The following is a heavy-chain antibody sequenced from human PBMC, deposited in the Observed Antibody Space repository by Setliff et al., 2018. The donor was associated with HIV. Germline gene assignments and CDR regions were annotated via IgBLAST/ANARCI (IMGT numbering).Heavy chain of an antibody. CDR2: INTDTGNP. V-gene: IGHV7-4-1*02. Sequence: ASVKVSCKASGYTFTNYATNWVRQAPGQGLEWMGWINTDTGNPTYAQGFTGRFVFSLDTSVNTAYLQISSLKTEDSAVYYCARGPPSQVDYWGQGTLVTVSS. J-gene: IGHJ4*02. CDR3: ARGPPSQVDY. CDR1: GYTFTNYA.